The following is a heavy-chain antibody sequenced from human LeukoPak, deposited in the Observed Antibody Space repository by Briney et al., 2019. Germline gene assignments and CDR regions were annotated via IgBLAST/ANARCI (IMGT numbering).Heavy chain of an antibody. J-gene: IGHJ4*02. Sequence: GGSLRLSCAASGFTFSSYAMSWVRQAPGKGLEWVSAISGSGGSTYYADSVKGRFTITRDNSKNTLYLQMNSLRAEDTAVYYCAKDPIYDSSGIWGQGTLVTVSS. V-gene: IGHV3-23*01. CDR1: GFTFSSYA. CDR2: ISGSGGST. D-gene: IGHD3-22*01. CDR3: AKDPIYDSSGI.